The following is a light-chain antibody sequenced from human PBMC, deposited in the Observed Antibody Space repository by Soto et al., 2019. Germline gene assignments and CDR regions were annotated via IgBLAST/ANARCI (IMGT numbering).Light chain of an antibody. J-gene: IGKJ1*01. Sequence: DIQMTQSPSTLSGSVGDRVTITCRASQTISSWLAWYQQKPGKAPKLLIYKASSLESGVPSRFSGSGSGTEFTLTISSLKPDDFETYYCQHYNSYWTFGQGTKVDIK. CDR1: QTISSW. CDR2: KAS. V-gene: IGKV1-5*03. CDR3: QHYNSYWT.